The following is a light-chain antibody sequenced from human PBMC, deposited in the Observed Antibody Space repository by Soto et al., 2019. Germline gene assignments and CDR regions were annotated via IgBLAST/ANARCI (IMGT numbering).Light chain of an antibody. CDR3: SSYAGSNNLGV. CDR2: EVS. J-gene: IGLJ2*01. Sequence: QSALTQPHSAAGSPGQSVTLSCTGTSSDVGGYNYVSWYQQHPGKAPKLMIYEVSKRPSGVPDRFSGSKSGNTATLTDSGVQAEDEADYYCSSYAGSNNLGVFGGGSKLTV. V-gene: IGLV2-8*01. CDR1: SSDVGGYNY.